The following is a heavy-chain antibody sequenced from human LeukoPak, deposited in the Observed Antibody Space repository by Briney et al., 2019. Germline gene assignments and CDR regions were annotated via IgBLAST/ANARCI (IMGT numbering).Heavy chain of an antibody. J-gene: IGHJ5*02. Sequence: PSETLSLTCTVSGGSISSSSYYWGWIRQPPGKGLEWIGSIYYSGSTYYNPSPKSRVTISVDTSKNQFSLRLSSVTAADTAVYYCAREGRSTWGAPTGPLDPWGQGTLVTVSS. D-gene: IGHD1-1*01. CDR3: AREGRSTWGAPTGPLDP. V-gene: IGHV4-39*02. CDR2: IYYSGST. CDR1: GGSISSSSYY.